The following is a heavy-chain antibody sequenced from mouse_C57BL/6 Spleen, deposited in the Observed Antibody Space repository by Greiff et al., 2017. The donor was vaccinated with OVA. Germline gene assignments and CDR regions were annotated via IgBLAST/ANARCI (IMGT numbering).Heavy chain of an antibody. CDR3: VREGTGSYFDY. V-gene: IGHV10-3*01. J-gene: IGHJ2*01. D-gene: IGHD4-1*01. CDR2: IRSKSSNYAT. CDR1: GFTFNTYA. Sequence: EVQRVESGGGSVQPKGSLKLSCAASGFTFNTYAMHWVRPAPGKGLEWVARIRSKSSNYATYYADSVKDRFTISRDDSQSMLYLQMNNLKTEDTAMYYWVREGTGSYFDYWGQGTTLTVSS.